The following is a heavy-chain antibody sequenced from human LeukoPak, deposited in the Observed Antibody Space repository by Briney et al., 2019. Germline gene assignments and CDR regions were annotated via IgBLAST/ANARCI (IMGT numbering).Heavy chain of an antibody. CDR3: ARDSIEMATQPGAFDI. D-gene: IGHD5-24*01. CDR1: GGTFSSYA. J-gene: IGHJ3*02. V-gene: IGHV1-69*13. CDR2: IIPIFGTA. Sequence: GASVKVSCKASGGTFSSYATSWVRQAPGQGLEWMGGIIPIFGTANYAQKFQGRVTITADESTSTAYMELSSLRSEDTAVYYCARDSIEMATQPGAFDIWGQGTMVTVSS.